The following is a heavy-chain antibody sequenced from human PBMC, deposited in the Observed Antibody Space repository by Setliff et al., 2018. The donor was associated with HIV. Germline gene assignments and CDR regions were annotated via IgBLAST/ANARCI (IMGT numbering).Heavy chain of an antibody. J-gene: IGHJ4*02. V-gene: IGHV1-2*06. CDR1: GYKFTGHH. Sequence: ASVKVSCKASGYKFTGHHIQWMRQAPGQGLEWMGRINPNMGGTQYAQKFQGRIIMTRDTSINTVYMELSSLTSDDTALYYCARQDIPTGYYLFDYWGQGTQVTVPQ. D-gene: IGHD3-9*01. CDR3: ARQDIPTGYYLFDY. CDR2: INPNMGGT.